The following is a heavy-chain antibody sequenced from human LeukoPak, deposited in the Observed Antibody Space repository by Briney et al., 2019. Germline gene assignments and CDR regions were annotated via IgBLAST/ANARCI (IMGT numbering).Heavy chain of an antibody. Sequence: GGSLRLSCAASGFTFSSYAMHWVRQAPGKGLEYVSAISSNGGSTYYADSVKGRFTISRDNSKNTLYLQMGSLRAEDMAVYYCARVGPYSRRHNEEHYFDYWGQGTLVTVSS. CDR1: GFTFSSYA. J-gene: IGHJ4*02. CDR3: ARVGPYSRRHNEEHYFDY. V-gene: IGHV3-64*02. D-gene: IGHD4-11*01. CDR2: ISSNGGST.